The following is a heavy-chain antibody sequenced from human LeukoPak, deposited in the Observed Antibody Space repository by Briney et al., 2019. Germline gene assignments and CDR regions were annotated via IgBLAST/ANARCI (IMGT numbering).Heavy chain of an antibody. J-gene: IGHJ4*02. CDR2: IYSGGST. CDR3: ARVLTGGFDY. Sequence: GGSLRLSCAASGVTFSDYYMNWIRQAPGKGLEWVSVIYSGGSTYYADSVKGRFTISRDNSKNTVHLQMNSLRAEDTAVYYCARVLTGGFDYWGQGTLVTVSS. V-gene: IGHV3-53*01. CDR1: GVTFSDYY. D-gene: IGHD7-27*01.